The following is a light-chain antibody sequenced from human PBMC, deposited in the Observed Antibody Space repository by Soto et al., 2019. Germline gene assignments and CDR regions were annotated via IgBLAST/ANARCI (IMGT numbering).Light chain of an antibody. CDR2: ATS. V-gene: IGKV1-12*01. J-gene: IGKJ3*01. Sequence: DIQMTQSPSSVSASVGDRVTITCRASQGLSSRLAWYQQKPGKAPELLIFATSSLQSGVPSRFSGSGSGTDFTLTVSIVQPEDFATYYCPQTGVFGPGTKVDI. CDR1: QGLSSR. CDR3: PQTGV.